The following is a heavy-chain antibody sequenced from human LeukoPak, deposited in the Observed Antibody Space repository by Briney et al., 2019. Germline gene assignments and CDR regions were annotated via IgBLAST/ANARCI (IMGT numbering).Heavy chain of an antibody. V-gene: IGHV3-23*01. J-gene: IGHJ4*02. CDR1: GFIFSEYG. D-gene: IGHD2-21*02. Sequence: GGSLRLSCAASGFIFSEYGMSWARQAPGEGLEWVSVISSTGGNTYYADSVKGRFTISRDNSKNTVYLQMNSLRAEDTALYYCSKEGSDDYYFDYWGQGTLLTVSS. CDR3: SKEGSDDYYFDY. CDR2: ISSTGGNT.